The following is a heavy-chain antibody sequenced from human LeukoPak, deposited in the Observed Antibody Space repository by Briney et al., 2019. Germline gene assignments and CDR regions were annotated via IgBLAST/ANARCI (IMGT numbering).Heavy chain of an antibody. D-gene: IGHD4-11*01. V-gene: IGHV3-33*01. CDR3: ARGDKDYSNYPGY. CDR2: IWYDGSNK. Sequence: PGRSLRLSCAASGFTFSSYGMHWVRQAPGKGLGWVAVIWYDGSNKYYADSVKGRFTISRDNSKNTLYLQMNSLRAEDTAVYYCARGDKDYSNYPGYWGQGTLVTVSS. CDR1: GFTFSSYG. J-gene: IGHJ4*02.